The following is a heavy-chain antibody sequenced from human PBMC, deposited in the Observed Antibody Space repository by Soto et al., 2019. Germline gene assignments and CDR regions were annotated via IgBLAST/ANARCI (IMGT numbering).Heavy chain of an antibody. CDR3: ARDRGRGGDKIQEESTHYYYYGMDV. Sequence: QVQLVESGGGLVRPGGSLRLSCAASGFTFSDYYMSWIRQAPGKGLEWVSYISNSGGTIYYTDSVKGRFTVSRDNAKKSLFLQMNSLRADDTAVYYCARDRGRGGDKIQEESTHYYYYGMDVWGQGTTVTVSS. CDR2: ISNSGGTI. J-gene: IGHJ6*02. V-gene: IGHV3-11*01. D-gene: IGHD2-15*01. CDR1: GFTFSDYY.